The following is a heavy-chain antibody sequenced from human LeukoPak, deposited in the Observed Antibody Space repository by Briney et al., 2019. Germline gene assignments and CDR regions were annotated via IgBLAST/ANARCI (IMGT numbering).Heavy chain of an antibody. CDR3: ATAIAADGLYGLDD. D-gene: IGHD6-13*01. CDR2: MNPNSGNT. Sequence: GASVKVSCKGSGYTFSNCGSHWVRQATGQGREWMGWMNPNSGNTGYAQKFQGRDTMTRNTSISTAYMEVSSLRYEDTAVYYCATAIAADGLYGLDDCGQGTLVTVSS. J-gene: IGHJ4*02. CDR1: GYTFSNCG. V-gene: IGHV1-8*02.